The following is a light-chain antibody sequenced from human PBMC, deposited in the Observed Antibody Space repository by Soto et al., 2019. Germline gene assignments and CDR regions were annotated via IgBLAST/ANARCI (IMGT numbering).Light chain of an antibody. CDR2: GTS. V-gene: IGKV3-20*01. Sequence: EIVLTQSPATLSLSPLERSTLSFMASHSVSSYLAWYQQQPGHAPRLLMSGTSNRATGTPDRFSGSGSGTDFTLTISRLEPEDFAVYYCQQYGSPPITFGQGTRLEIK. CDR3: QQYGSPPIT. CDR1: HSVSSY. J-gene: IGKJ5*01.